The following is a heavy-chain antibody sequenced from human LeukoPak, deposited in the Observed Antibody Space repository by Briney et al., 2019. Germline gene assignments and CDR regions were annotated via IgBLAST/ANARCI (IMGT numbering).Heavy chain of an antibody. CDR3: ARERSWHDFDY. V-gene: IGHV4-34*01. D-gene: IGHD1-26*01. Sequence: PSETLSLTCTVYGGSFGHYYWSWIRQPPGKGLEWIGEINHSGSTNYNPSLKSRVTISVDTSKNQFSLKLSSVTAADTAVYYCARERSWHDFDYWGQGTLVTVSS. CDR1: GGSFGHYY. CDR2: INHSGST. J-gene: IGHJ4*02.